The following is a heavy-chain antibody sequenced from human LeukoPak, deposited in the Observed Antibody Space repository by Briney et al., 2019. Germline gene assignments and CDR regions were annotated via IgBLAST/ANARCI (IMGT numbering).Heavy chain of an antibody. Sequence: SETLSLTCTVSGDSISSYYWSWIRQPPGKGLEWIGYIYYSGTTNYNPSLKSRVTISLGTSKNQFSLKLSSVTAADTALYYCAGEISSSGWYPPFDYWGQGTLVTVSS. CDR1: GDSISSYY. CDR3: AGEISSSGWYPPFDY. D-gene: IGHD6-19*01. CDR2: IYYSGTT. J-gene: IGHJ4*02. V-gene: IGHV4-59*01.